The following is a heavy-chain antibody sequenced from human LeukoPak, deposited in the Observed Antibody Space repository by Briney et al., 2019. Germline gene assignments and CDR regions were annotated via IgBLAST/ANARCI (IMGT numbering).Heavy chain of an antibody. CDR2: ISASGGST. CDR3: AKHAGATRQTKDY. CDR1: GVIFNNYA. V-gene: IGHV3-23*01. Sequence: GGSLRLSCAVSGVIFNNYAMSWVRQAPGRGLEWVSVISASGGSTYYADSVKGRFTISRDNSNNRLYLEMNSLRAEDTAVYYCAKHAGATRQTKDYWGQGTLVTVSS. D-gene: IGHD1-1*01. J-gene: IGHJ4*02.